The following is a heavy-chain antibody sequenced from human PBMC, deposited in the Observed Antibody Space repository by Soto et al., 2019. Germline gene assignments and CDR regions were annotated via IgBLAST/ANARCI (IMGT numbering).Heavy chain of an antibody. CDR2: ISAYNGNT. D-gene: IGHD2-2*01. CDR1: GYTFTSYG. J-gene: IGHJ5*02. CDR3: ARDSRGYCSSTRCYDWFDP. V-gene: IGHV1-18*01. Sequence: QVQLVQSGGEVKKPGASVKVSCKASGYTFTSYGISWVRQAPGQGLEWMGWISAYNGNTNYAQKLQGRVTMTTDTSTSTAYMELRSLRSDDTAVYYCARDSRGYCSSTRCYDWFDPWGQGTLVTVSS.